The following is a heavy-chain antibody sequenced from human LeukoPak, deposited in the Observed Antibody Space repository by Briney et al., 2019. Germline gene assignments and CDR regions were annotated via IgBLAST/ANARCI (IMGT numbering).Heavy chain of an antibody. J-gene: IGHJ4*02. CDR3: ARDKTGTYAFDY. D-gene: IGHD1-26*01. Sequence: PGGSLRLSCAASGFSFSNYAMHWVRQAPGKGPEYVSFISSDGGRSYSANSVKGRFTISRDNSKSTLFLQMGSLRAEDMAVYYCARDKTGTYAFDYWGQGTLVTVSS. CDR2: ISSDGGRS. CDR1: GFSFSNYA. V-gene: IGHV3-64*01.